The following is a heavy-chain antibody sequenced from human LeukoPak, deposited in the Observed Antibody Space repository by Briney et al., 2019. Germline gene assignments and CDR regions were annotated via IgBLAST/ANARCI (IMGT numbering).Heavy chain of an antibody. CDR2: ITSSSDTV. Sequence: GGSLRLSCAASGFTLSSQSMNWVRQAPGKGLEWVSYITSSSDTVYYADSVKGRFTISRDNAKNSLYLQMNSLRGEDTAVYYCARDLPVDSGRYSLAAVFDYWGQGTLVTVSS. D-gene: IGHD1-26*01. CDR3: ARDLPVDSGRYSLAAVFDY. J-gene: IGHJ4*02. CDR1: GFTLSSQS. V-gene: IGHV3-48*04.